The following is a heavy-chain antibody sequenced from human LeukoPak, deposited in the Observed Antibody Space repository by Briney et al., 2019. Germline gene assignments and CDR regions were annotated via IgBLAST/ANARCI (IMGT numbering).Heavy chain of an antibody. Sequence: GGSLRLSCAVSGITLSNYGMSWVRQAPGKGLEWVAGIGGSGGRTNYADSVKGRFTISRDNPKNTLYLQMNSLRAEDTAVYFCAKRGVVIRVILVGFHKEAYYFDSWGQGTLVTVSS. V-gene: IGHV3-23*01. J-gene: IGHJ4*02. CDR1: GITLSNYG. CDR2: IGGSGGRT. D-gene: IGHD3-22*01. CDR3: AKRGVVIRVILVGFHKEAYYFDS.